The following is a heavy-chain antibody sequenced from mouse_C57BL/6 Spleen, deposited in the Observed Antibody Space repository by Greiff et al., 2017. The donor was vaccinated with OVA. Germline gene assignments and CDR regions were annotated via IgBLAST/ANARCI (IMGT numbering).Heavy chain of an antibody. CDR3: ANIYGNYDY. CDR2: IHPNSGST. V-gene: IGHV1-64*01. Sequence: QVHVKQPGAELVKPGASVKLSCKASGYTFTSYWMHWVKQRPGQGPEWIGMIHPNSGSTNYNEKFKSKATLTVDKSSSTAYMQLSSLTSEDSAVYYCANIYGNYDYWGQGTTLTVSS. J-gene: IGHJ2*01. CDR1: GYTFTSYW. D-gene: IGHD2-1*01.